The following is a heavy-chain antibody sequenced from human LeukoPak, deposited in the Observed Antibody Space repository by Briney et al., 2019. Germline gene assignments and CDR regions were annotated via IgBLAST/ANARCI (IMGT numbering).Heavy chain of an antibody. CDR1: GYTFTSYD. CDR2: MNPNSGNT. V-gene: IGHV1-8*01. CDR3: ARGSYGSGSYYIHYYYGMDV. Sequence: GASVKVSCKASGYTFTSYDINWVRQATGQGLEWMGWMNPNSGNTGYAQKFQGRVTMTRNTSISTAYMELSSLRSEDTAVYYCARGSYGSGSYYIHYYYGMDVWGKGTTVTVSS. D-gene: IGHD3-10*01. J-gene: IGHJ6*04.